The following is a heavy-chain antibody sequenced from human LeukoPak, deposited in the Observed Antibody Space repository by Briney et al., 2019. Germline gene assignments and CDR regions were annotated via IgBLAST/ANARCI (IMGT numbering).Heavy chain of an antibody. CDR3: AREKYYYDSSTLFDY. CDR2: TRNKANSYTT. J-gene: IGHJ4*02. V-gene: IGHV3-72*01. D-gene: IGHD3-22*01. CDR1: GSTFSDHY. Sequence: GGSLRLSCAASGSTFSDHYMDWVRQAPGKGLEWVGRTRNKANSYTTEYAASVKGRFTISRDDSKNSLYLQMNSLKTEDTAVYYCAREKYYYDSSTLFDYWGQGTLVTVSS.